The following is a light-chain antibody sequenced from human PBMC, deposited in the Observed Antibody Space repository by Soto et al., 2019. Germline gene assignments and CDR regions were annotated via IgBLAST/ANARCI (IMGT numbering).Light chain of an antibody. Sequence: EIVMTQSPATLSVSPGERATFSCRASQSVSSDLAWYQQKPGQAPRLLIYGASTRATGIPARFSGRGSGTEFTLTISSLQSEDFAVYYCQQYNNRPPWTFGQGTKVEVK. CDR1: QSVSSD. CDR3: QQYNNRPPWT. CDR2: GAS. V-gene: IGKV3-15*01. J-gene: IGKJ1*01.